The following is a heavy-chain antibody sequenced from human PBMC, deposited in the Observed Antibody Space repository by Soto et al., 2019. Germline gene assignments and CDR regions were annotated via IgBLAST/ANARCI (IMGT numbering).Heavy chain of an antibody. V-gene: IGHV5-10-1*01. CDR3: ARDPRRRASYYYYGMDV. Sequence: PGESLKISCKGSGYSFTSYWISWVRQMPGKGLEWMGRIDPSDSYTNYSPSFQGHVTISADKSISTAYLQWSSLKASDTAMYYCARDPRRRASYYYYGMDVWGQGTTVTV. J-gene: IGHJ6*02. CDR1: GYSFTSYW. CDR2: IDPSDSYT.